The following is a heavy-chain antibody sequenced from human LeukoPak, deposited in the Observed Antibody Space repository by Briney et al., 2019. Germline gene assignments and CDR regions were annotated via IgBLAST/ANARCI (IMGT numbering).Heavy chain of an antibody. CDR1: GFTFSSYT. V-gene: IGHV3-48*04. CDR3: ARGVPEDPLDY. CDR2: ISTSNSTM. J-gene: IGHJ4*02. D-gene: IGHD1-14*01. Sequence: GGSLRLSCAASGFTFSSYTMNWVRQAPGKGLEWVSYISTSNSTMYYADSVKGRFTISRDNAKNSLYLQMNSLRAEDTALYYCARGVPEDPLDYWGQGTLVTVSS.